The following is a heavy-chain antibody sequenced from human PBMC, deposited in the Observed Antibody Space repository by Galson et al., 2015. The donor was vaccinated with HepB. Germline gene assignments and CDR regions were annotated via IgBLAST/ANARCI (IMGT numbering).Heavy chain of an antibody. D-gene: IGHD2-2*01. CDR1: GFTFSSYA. J-gene: IGHJ4*02. CDR2: ISYDGSNK. Sequence: SLRLSCAASGFTFSSYAMHWVRQAPGKGLEWVAVISYDGSNKYYADSVKGRFTISRDNSKNTLYLQMNSLRAEDTAVYYCARAEQGYCSSTSCFPFGSNLDYWGQGTLVTVSS. CDR3: ARAEQGYCSSTSCFPFGSNLDY. V-gene: IGHV3-30-3*01.